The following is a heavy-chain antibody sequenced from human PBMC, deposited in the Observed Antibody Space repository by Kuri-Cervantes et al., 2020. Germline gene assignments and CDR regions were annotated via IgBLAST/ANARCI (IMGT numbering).Heavy chain of an antibody. CDR3: ARASSEQLGGYYYYYMDV. V-gene: IGHV4-31*01. D-gene: IGHD6-13*01. J-gene: IGHJ6*03. CDR1: GGSFSSGSYY. Sequence: SETLSLTCAVYGGSFSSGSYYWTWIRQHPGKGLEWIGHIHYSGSTYYTPSLKSLVTISVDTSKKQFSLKMSSVTAADTAVYYCARASSEQLGGYYYYYMDVWGKGATVTVSS. CDR2: IHYSGST.